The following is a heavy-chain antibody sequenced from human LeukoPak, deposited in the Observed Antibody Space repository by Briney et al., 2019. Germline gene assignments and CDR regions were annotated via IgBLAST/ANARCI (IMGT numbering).Heavy chain of an antibody. D-gene: IGHD3-3*01. J-gene: IGHJ5*02. CDR1: GGSISRYY. Sequence: PSETLSLTCTVSGGSISRYYWSWIRQPPRKRLEWIGYISDTGYTNYNPPLKSRVAISVDTSKRQFSLKLSSVTAADTAVYYCARGRLLEWFDNWGQGTLVSVSS. CDR2: ISDTGYT. CDR3: ARGRLLEWFDN. V-gene: IGHV4-59*01.